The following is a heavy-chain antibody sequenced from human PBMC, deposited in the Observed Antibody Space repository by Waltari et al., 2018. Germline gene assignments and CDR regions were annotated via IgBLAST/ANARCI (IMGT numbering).Heavy chain of an antibody. CDR1: GFTFSSHW. CDR2: INKDGSKK. CDR3: ARDEEWSSDR. J-gene: IGHJ4*02. V-gene: IGHV3-7*03. D-gene: IGHD3-3*01. Sequence: EVQLVESGGGLVQPGGSLSLSCAPSGFTFSSHWMNWVRQAPGKGLEWVAIINKDGSKKFYVDSVRGRFTVSRDNAKNSLYLQMNSLRVDDTAVYYCARDEEWSSDRWGQGTLVTVSS.